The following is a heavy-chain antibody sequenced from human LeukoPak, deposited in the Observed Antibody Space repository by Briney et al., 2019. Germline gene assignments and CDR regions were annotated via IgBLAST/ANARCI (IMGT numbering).Heavy chain of an antibody. CDR2: IYYSGNT. V-gene: IGHV4-30-4*01. Sequence: SETLSLTCTVSGGSISSGDYYWSWIRRPPGKGLEGVGYIYYSGNTYYNPSLKRRVTISVDTSKNQFPLKLSSVTAADTGVYCCASTVYENFQHWGQGTLVTVSS. CDR1: GGSISSGDYY. D-gene: IGHD2-8*01. J-gene: IGHJ1*01. CDR3: ASTVYENFQH.